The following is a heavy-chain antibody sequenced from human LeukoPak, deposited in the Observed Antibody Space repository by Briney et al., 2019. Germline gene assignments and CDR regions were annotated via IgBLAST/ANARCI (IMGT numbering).Heavy chain of an antibody. Sequence: PSETLSLTCTVSVDSLCRGDEYCSSIRQPAGGGLGWIGRISRSGSTNYNPSLKSRVTISVDTSKNQFSLKLSSVTAADTAVYHCARGVVIAPQTFDYWGQGTLVTVSS. CDR3: ARGVVIAPQTFDY. D-gene: IGHD2-21*01. CDR1: VDSLCRGDEY. V-gene: IGHV4-61*10. CDR2: ISRSGST. J-gene: IGHJ4*02.